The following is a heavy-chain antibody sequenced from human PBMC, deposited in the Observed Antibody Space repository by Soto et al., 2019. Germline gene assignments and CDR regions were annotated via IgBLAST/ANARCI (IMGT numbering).Heavy chain of an antibody. J-gene: IGHJ3*02. CDR2: IYYSGST. V-gene: IGHV4-59*08. CDR1: GGSLSSYY. Sequence: SGTLSLTCPVSGGSLSSYYWSWIRQPPGKGLEWIGYIYYSGSTNYNPSLKSRVTISVDTSKNQFSLKLSSVTAADTAVYYCARHGLRRDIWGQGTMVTVSS. CDR3: ARHGLRRDI.